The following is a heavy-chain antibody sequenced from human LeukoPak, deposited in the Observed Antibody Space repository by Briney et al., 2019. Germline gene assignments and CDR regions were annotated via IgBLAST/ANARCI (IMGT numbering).Heavy chain of an antibody. CDR1: GGSISSSSYH. J-gene: IGHJ3*02. CDR2: IYYSGST. D-gene: IGHD3-9*01. Sequence: PSETLSLTCTVSGGSISSSSYHWGWIRQPPGKGLEWIGSIYYSGSTYYNPSLKSRVTISVDTSKNQFSLKLSSVTAADTAVYYCARDLGILTGYPPFDIWGQGTMVTVSS. CDR3: ARDLGILTGYPPFDI. V-gene: IGHV4-39*07.